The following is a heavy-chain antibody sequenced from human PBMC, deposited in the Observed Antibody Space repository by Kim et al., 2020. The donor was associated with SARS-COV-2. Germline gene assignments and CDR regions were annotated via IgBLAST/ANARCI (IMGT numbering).Heavy chain of an antibody. CDR3: VRGYIGGPFDN. J-gene: IGHJ4*02. CDR2: ST. D-gene: IGHD3-10*01. V-gene: IGHV3-20*03. Sequence: STGYIDSVKGRFTISRDNAKNSLYLQMNSLRAEDTALYYCVRGYIGGPFDNWGQGTLVTVSS.